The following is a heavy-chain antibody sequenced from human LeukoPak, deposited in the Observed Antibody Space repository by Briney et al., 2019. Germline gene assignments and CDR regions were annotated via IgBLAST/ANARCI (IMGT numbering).Heavy chain of an antibody. V-gene: IGHV3-23*01. CDR2: IIGSGTSA. CDR1: GFTFSSYA. D-gene: IGHD3-10*01. CDR3: AKVMKGSERLTMVRGVIIKTAGLYYMDV. Sequence: GGSLRLSCAASGFTFSSYAMSWVRQAPGKGLEWVSVIIGSGTSAYYADSVKGRFTISRDNSKNTVYLQMNSLRAEDTAVYYCAKVMKGSERLTMVRGVIIKTAGLYYMDVWGKGTTVTVSS. J-gene: IGHJ6*03.